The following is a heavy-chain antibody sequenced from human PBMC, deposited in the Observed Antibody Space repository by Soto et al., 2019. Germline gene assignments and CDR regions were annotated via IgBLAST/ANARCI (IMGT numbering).Heavy chain of an antibody. CDR3: ASIAAAGEFDY. Sequence: ASVNVSCKVSGYSLTELSIHWLQQAPGKGLEWMGSFDPEDDETIYEQKFKGRVTMTEDPSTDTAYVELSSLRSVDTAVFYCASIAAAGEFDYWGRGTLVTVSS. J-gene: IGHJ4*02. CDR2: FDPEDDET. CDR1: GYSLTELS. V-gene: IGHV1-24*01. D-gene: IGHD6-13*01.